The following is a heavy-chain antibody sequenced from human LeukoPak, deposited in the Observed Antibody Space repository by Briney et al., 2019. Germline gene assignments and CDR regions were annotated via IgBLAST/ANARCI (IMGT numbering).Heavy chain of an antibody. CDR3: ARLRQQWLVFDY. J-gene: IGHJ4*02. Sequence: SETLSLTCTVSGGSISSYYWSWIRQPPGKGLEWIGYIYYSGSTNYNPSLKSRVTISVDTSKNQFSLKLSSVTAADTAVYYCARLRQQWLVFDYWGQGTLVTVSS. D-gene: IGHD6-19*01. CDR2: IYYSGST. CDR1: GGSISSYY. V-gene: IGHV4-59*08.